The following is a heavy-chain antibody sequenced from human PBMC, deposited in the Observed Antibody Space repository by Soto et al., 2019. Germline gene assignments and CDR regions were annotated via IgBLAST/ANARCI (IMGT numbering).Heavy chain of an antibody. CDR2: IYYSGST. CDR1: GGSISSGGYY. CDR3: ARGVSSSPYFDY. D-gene: IGHD6-6*01. J-gene: IGHJ4*02. Sequence: PSETLSLTCTVSGGSISSGGYYWSWIRQHPGKGLEWIGYIYYSGSTYYNPSLKSRVTISVDTSKNQFSLKLSSVTAADTAVYYCARGVSSSPYFDYWGQGTLVTVSS. V-gene: IGHV4-31*03.